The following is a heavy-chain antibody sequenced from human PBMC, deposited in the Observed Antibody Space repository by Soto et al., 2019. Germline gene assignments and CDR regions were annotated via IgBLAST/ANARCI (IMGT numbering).Heavy chain of an antibody. J-gene: IGHJ6*02. V-gene: IGHV4-59*01. Sequence: PSETLSLTCTVSGGSISSYYWSWIRQPPGKGLEWMGYIYYSGSTNYNPSLKSRVTISVDTSKNQFSLKLSSVTAADTAVYYCARAGYCSGGSCYPYYYYGMDVWGQGTTVTVSS. D-gene: IGHD2-15*01. CDR1: GGSISSYY. CDR3: ARAGYCSGGSCYPYYYYGMDV. CDR2: IYYSGST.